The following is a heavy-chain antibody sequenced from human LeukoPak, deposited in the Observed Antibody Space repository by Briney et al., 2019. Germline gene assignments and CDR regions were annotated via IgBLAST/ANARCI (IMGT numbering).Heavy chain of an antibody. CDR1: GGSISSYY. Sequence: SETLSLTCTVSGGSISSYYWGWIRQPPGKGLEWIGSIYYSGSTYYNPSLKSRVTISVDTSKNQFSLKLSSVTAADTAVYYCARDGSLKLGIYYFDYWGQGTLVTVSS. CDR3: ARDGSLKLGIYYFDY. J-gene: IGHJ4*02. CDR2: IYYSGST. D-gene: IGHD7-27*01. V-gene: IGHV4-39*07.